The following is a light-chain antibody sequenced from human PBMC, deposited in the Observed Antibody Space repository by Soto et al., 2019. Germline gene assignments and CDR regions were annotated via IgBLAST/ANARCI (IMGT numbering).Light chain of an antibody. CDR1: QSVSSD. CDR2: GAS. CDR3: QQYNNWPPWT. J-gene: IGKJ1*01. Sequence: DILLTQSPGTLSLSPGERATLSCMASQSVSSDLAWYQQKPGQAPRLLIYGASTRATGIPARFSGSGSGTEFTLTISSLQSEDFAVYYCQQYNNWPPWTFGQGTKVDIK. V-gene: IGKV3-15*01.